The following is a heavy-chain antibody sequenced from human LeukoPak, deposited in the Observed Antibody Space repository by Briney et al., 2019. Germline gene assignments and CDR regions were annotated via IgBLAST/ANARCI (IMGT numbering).Heavy chain of an antibody. CDR3: AKAANYYGSGSYYTN. CDR1: GFTFSSYG. Sequence: GRSLRLSCAASGFTFSSYGMHWVRQATGKGLEWVAVISYDGSNKDYADSVKGRFTISRDTSKNTLYLQMNSLRAEDTAVYYCAKAANYYGSGSYYTNWGQGTLVTVSS. J-gene: IGHJ4*02. CDR2: ISYDGSNK. D-gene: IGHD3-10*01. V-gene: IGHV3-30*18.